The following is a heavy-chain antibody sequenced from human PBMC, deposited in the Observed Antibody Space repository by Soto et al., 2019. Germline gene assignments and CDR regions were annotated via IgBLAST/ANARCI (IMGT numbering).Heavy chain of an antibody. Sequence: GGSLRLSCAASGFTFSDYYMSWIRQAPGKGLEWVSYISSSSIYTNYADSVKGRFTISRDNAKNSLYLQMNSLRAEDTAVYFCARASHYYDSSGRTHDAFDIWGQGTMVTVSS. CDR3: ARASHYYDSSGRTHDAFDI. CDR2: ISSSSIYT. V-gene: IGHV3-11*05. D-gene: IGHD3-22*01. J-gene: IGHJ3*02. CDR1: GFTFSDYY.